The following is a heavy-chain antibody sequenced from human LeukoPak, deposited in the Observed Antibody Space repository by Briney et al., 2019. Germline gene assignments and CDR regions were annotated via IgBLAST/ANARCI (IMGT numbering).Heavy chain of an antibody. J-gene: IGHJ3*02. CDR3: AKSNGYGLMDI. V-gene: IGHV4-38-2*02. Sequence: SETLSLTCTVSGYSISSGYYWGWIRQPPGKGLEWIGSIYHSGSTYYNPSLKSRVTISVDTSKNQFSLKLNSVTAADTAVYYCAKSNGYGLMDIWGQGTMVTVSS. CDR1: GYSISSGYY. D-gene: IGHD3-10*01. CDR2: IYHSGST.